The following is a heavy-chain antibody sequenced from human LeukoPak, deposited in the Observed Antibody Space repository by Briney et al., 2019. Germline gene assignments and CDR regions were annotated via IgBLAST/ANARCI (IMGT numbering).Heavy chain of an antibody. D-gene: IGHD3-22*01. J-gene: IGHJ4*02. CDR1: GGTFSSYG. CDR2: ISAYNGNT. V-gene: IGHV1-18*01. Sequence: ASVKVSCKASGGTFSSYGISWVRQAPGQGLEWMGWISAYNGNTNYAQKLQGGVTMTTDTSTSTAYMELRSLRSDDTAVYYCARDPPQLYYDSSGYYDYWGQGTLVTVSS. CDR3: ARDPPQLYYDSSGYYDY.